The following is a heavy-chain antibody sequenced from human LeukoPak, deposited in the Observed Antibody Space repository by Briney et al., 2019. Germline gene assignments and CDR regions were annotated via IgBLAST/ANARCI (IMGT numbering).Heavy chain of an antibody. V-gene: IGHV4-59*11. J-gene: IGHJ3*01. CDR2: IYYSGNT. CDR3: ARVSVQGVAFDF. CDR1: NGSLSSHY. Sequence: PSETLSLTCSVSNGSLSSHYWSWIRQPPGKGLEWIGHIYYSGNTNYDPSLKSRVTISVDTSKNQFSLKLSSVTAADTAVYYCARVSVQGVAFDFWGQGTMVTVSS. D-gene: IGHD5/OR15-5a*01.